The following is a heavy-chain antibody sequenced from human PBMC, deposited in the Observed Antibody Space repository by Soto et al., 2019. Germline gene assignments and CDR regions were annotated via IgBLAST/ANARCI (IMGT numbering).Heavy chain of an antibody. CDR3: ARPQGTTLLFHCLAP. CDR2: IYYNGNT. Sequence: NPSDTLSLTCSVSGGSISSTYSYWGWVRQPPGKGLEWIGSIYYNGNTYYNPSLGRRVTISVDTSKNHFSLMLTSVTAADTAVYYCARPQGTTLLFHCLAPRDHDTLATVPQ. V-gene: IGHV4-39*02. CDR1: GGSISSTYSY. D-gene: IGHD4-17*01. J-gene: IGHJ1*01.